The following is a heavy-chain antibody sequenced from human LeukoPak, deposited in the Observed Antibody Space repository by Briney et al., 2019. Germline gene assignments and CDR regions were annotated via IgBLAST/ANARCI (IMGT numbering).Heavy chain of an antibody. Sequence: PGGSLRLSCAASGFTFSSYAMHWVRQAPGKGLEYVSAISSNGGSTYYANSVKGRFTISRDNSKNTLYLQMGSLRAEDMAVYYCARPYSSGWYLWYDLDYWGQGTLVTVSS. V-gene: IGHV3-64*01. CDR2: ISSNGGST. J-gene: IGHJ4*02. D-gene: IGHD6-19*01. CDR1: GFTFSSYA. CDR3: ARPYSSGWYLWYDLDY.